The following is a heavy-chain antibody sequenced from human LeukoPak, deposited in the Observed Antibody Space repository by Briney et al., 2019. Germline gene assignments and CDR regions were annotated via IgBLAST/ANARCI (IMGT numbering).Heavy chain of an antibody. CDR2: IIPIFGTA. J-gene: IGHJ4*02. Sequence: ASVKVSCKASGGTFSSYAISWVRQAPGQGLEWMGGIIPIFGTANYAQKFQGRVTITADESTSTAYMELSSLRSEDTAVYYCARKWAGSSYSNLGNWGQGTLVTVSS. CDR3: ARKWAGSSYSNLGN. CDR1: GGTFSSYA. D-gene: IGHD4-11*01. V-gene: IGHV1-69*13.